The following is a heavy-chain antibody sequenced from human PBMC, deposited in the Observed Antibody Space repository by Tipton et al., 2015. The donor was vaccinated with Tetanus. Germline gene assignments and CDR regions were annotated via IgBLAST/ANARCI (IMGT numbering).Heavy chain of an antibody. V-gene: IGHV3-7*01. D-gene: IGHD2-15*01. CDR2: IQPDGSEK. CDR3: ARVMVVVAATNGMDV. J-gene: IGHJ6*02. CDR1: GFTFNNYW. Sequence: SLRLSCAASGFTFNNYWMSWVRQAPGKGLEWVANIQPDGSEKSYVDSVRGRFTISRDNAKNSLYLEMNSLRAEDTAVYYCARVMVVVAATNGMDVWGQGTTVTVSS.